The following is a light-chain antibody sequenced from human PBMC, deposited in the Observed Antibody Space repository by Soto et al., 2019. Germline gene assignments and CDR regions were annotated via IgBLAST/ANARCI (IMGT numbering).Light chain of an antibody. CDR3: CSYAGSYLRV. Sequence: QSALTQPRSVSGSPGQSVTISCTGTSSDVGGYNYVSWYQQYPGKAPRVIIYDVSSRPSGVPDRFSGSKTGNTASLTLSGLQAEDEADYHCCSYAGSYLRVFGGGTKVTVL. CDR1: SSDVGGYNY. J-gene: IGLJ3*02. V-gene: IGLV2-11*01. CDR2: DVS.